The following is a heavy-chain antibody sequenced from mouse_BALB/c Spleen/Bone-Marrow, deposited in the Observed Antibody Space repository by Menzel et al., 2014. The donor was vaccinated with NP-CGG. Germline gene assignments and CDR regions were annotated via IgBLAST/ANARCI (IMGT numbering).Heavy chain of an antibody. V-gene: IGHV14-3*02. CDR1: GFNIKDTY. D-gene: IGHD2-14*01. J-gene: IGHJ1*01. CDR3: ASYRDAWYFDV. Sequence: EVQLQQSGAELVKPGASVKLSCTASGFNIKDTYMHWVKQRPEQGLEWIGRIDPANGNTKYDPKFQGKATITADTSSNTACLQLSSLSSEDTAVYYCASYRDAWYFDVWGAGTTVTVSS. CDR2: IDPANGNT.